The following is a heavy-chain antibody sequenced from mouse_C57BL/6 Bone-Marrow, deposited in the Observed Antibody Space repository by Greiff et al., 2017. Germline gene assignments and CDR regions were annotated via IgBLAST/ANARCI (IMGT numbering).Heavy chain of an antibody. CDR1: GYTFTSYW. V-gene: IGHV1-59*01. D-gene: IGHD1-1*01. J-gene: IGHJ1*03. CDR2: IDPSDSYT. Sequence: VQLQQSGAELVRPGTSVKLSCKASGYTFTSYWMHWVKQRPGQGLEWIGVIDPSDSYTNYNQKFKGKATLTVDTSSSTAYMQLSSLTSEDSAVYYCASITTVVAPYWYFDVWGTGTTVTSPQ. CDR3: ASITTVVAPYWYFDV.